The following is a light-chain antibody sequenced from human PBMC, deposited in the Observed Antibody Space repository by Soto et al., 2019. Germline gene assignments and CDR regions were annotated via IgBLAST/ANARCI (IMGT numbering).Light chain of an antibody. V-gene: IGKV1-39*01. CDR1: QSISTY. J-gene: IGKJ1*01. Sequence: DIQMTQSPSTLSASVGDRVTITCRASQSISTYLNWYQQKLGRAPTLLIYAASSLQSGVPSRFSGGGSGTDFTLTIISLQPEDFAMYFCQQCYSSPRTFGQGTKVDIK. CDR3: QQCYSSPRT. CDR2: AAS.